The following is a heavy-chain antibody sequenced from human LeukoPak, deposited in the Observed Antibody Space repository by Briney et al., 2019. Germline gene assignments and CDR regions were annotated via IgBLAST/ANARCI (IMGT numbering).Heavy chain of an antibody. CDR2: INHSGST. J-gene: IGHJ4*02. CDR1: SGSFSGYY. Sequence: SETLSLTCAVYSGSFSGYYWSWIRQPPGKGLEWIGEINHSGSTNYNPSLKSRVSISVDTSKNQFSLKLNSVTAADTAVYYCAGDILTGLYDYWGRGTPVTVSS. D-gene: IGHD3-9*01. V-gene: IGHV4-34*01. CDR3: AGDILTGLYDY.